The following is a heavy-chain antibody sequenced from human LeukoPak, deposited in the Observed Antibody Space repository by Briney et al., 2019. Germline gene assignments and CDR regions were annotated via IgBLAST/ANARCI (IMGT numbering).Heavy chain of an antibody. V-gene: IGHV4-59*02. CDR1: GGSVNGYY. CDR2: IYYSGST. D-gene: IGHD6-19*01. J-gene: IGHJ4*02. CDR3: ARDSSGWYFFDY. Sequence: SETLSLTCTVSGGSVNGYYWSWIRQPPGKELEWIGYIYYSGSTNYNPSLKSRVTISIDTSKNQFSLKLSSVTAADTAVYYCARDSSGWYFFDYWGQGTLVSVSS.